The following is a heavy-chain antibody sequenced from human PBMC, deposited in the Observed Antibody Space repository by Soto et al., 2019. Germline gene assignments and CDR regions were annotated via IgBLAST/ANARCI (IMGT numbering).Heavy chain of an antibody. CDR1: GGTFSSYA. CDR3: ASVYILTGYHYAFDI. CDR2: IIPIFGTA. V-gene: IGHV1-69*13. Sequence: GASVKVSCKASGGTFSSYAISWVRQAPGQGLEWMGGIIPIFGTANYAQKFQGRVTITADESTSTAYMELSSLRSEDTAVYYCASVYILTGYHYAFDIWGQGTMVTVSS. D-gene: IGHD3-9*01. J-gene: IGHJ3*02.